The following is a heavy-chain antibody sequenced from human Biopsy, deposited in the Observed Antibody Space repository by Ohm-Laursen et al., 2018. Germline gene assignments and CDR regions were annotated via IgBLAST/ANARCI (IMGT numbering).Heavy chain of an antibody. D-gene: IGHD4-11*01. CDR3: ARDSGILNYGNFKYYHYYGMDV. J-gene: IGHJ6*02. CDR1: GFTFSDYA. Sequence: LSCAASGFTFSDYALHWVRQPPGKGLEWIGHIYYSVMTNYNPSLQSRVSISVDTSRNQVSLTLSSVTAADTAVYYCARDSGILNYGNFKYYHYYGMDVWGQGTKVTVSS. V-gene: IGHV4-59*01. CDR2: IYYSVMT.